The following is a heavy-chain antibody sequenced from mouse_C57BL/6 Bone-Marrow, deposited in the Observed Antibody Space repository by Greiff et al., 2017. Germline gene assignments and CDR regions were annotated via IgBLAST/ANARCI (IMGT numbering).Heavy chain of an antibody. CDR3: ARYGTGFAY. Sequence: EVKVVESGGGLVQPGGSLSLSCAASGFTFTDYYMSWVRQPPGKALEWLGFIRNKANGYTTEYSASVKGRVTISRDNSQIILYLQSNALRAEDSATYYCARYGTGFAYWGQGTLVTVSA. CDR1: GFTFTDYY. CDR2: IRNKANGYTT. V-gene: IGHV7-3*01. D-gene: IGHD4-1*01. J-gene: IGHJ3*01.